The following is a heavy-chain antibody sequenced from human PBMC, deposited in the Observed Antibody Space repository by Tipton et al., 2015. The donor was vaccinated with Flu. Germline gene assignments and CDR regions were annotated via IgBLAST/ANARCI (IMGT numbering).Heavy chain of an antibody. CDR3: ARAGELLDYYYYYMDV. J-gene: IGHJ6*03. CDR2: IYTSGST. V-gene: IGHV4-4*07. D-gene: IGHD1-26*01. CDR1: GGSISSYY. Sequence: LRLSCTVSGGSISSYYWSWIRQPAGKGLEWIGRIYTSGSTNYNPSLKSRVTMSVDTSKNQFSLKLSSVTAADTAVYYCARAGELLDYYYYYMDVWGKGTTVTVSS.